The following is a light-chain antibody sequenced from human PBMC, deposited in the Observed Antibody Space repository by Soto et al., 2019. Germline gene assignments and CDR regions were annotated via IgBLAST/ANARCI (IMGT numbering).Light chain of an antibody. CDR3: QYYGASPLYT. Sequence: EMVLTQSPGTLSLSPGKRATLSCRASQRVTSVHLAWYQQRPGQAPRLLIYGASNRATGVTERFTGSASGTDFNRTISRLGPEDSATYYCQYYGASPLYTFGRGTKLEIE. CDR2: GAS. CDR1: QRVTSVH. V-gene: IGKV3-20*01. J-gene: IGKJ2*01.